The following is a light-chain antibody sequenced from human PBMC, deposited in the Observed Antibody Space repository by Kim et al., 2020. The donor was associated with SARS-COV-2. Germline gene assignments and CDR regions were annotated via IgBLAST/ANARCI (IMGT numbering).Light chain of an antibody. CDR1: QDIRND. CDR3: LQHHSYPLT. J-gene: IGKJ5*01. V-gene: IGKV1-17*01. Sequence: ATVGDRVTITGRASQDIRNDLGRYQQNPGRAPKRLIYGASSLQSGVPSRFSGSGAGTEFTLTISCLQPENFATNSCLQHHSYPLTFGQGTRLEIK. CDR2: GAS.